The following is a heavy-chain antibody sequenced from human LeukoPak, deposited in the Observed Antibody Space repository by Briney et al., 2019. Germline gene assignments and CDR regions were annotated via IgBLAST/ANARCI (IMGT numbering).Heavy chain of an antibody. CDR3: AKDRRSYYDSSGYYFDY. V-gene: IGHV3-30*18. CDR1: GFTLSSYD. J-gene: IGHJ4*02. CDR2: ISYDGSNK. Sequence: GSLRLSCAASGFTLSSYDMHWVRQAPGKGLEWVAVISYDGSNKYYADSVKGRFTISRDNSKSTLYLQMNSLRAEDTAVYYCAKDRRSYYDSSGYYFDYWGQGTLVTVSS. D-gene: IGHD3-22*01.